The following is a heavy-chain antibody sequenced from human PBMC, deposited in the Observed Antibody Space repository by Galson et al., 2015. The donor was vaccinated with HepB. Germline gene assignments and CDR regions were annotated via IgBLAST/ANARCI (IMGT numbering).Heavy chain of an antibody. Sequence: SVKVSCKASGYTFSTYSITWVRQAPGQGLEWMGWINPYNRDTHYARKLQGRVSMTTDTLTSAAYMVLRSLRSDDTAVYYCARARYSTSPPDYWGQGTLVTVSS. D-gene: IGHD2-2*01. J-gene: IGHJ4*02. CDR3: ARARYSTSPPDY. CDR1: GYTFSTYS. V-gene: IGHV1-18*01. CDR2: INPYNRDT.